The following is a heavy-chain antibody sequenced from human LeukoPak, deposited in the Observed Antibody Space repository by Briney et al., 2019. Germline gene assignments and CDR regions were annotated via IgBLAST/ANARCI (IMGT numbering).Heavy chain of an antibody. CDR3: ARGGADFWRGGDAFPFDI. D-gene: IGHD3-3*01. CDR2: ISSYYGKT. J-gene: IGHJ3*02. V-gene: IGHV1-18*04. Sequence: GASVKVSCKASGYTFTGYYMHWVRQAPGQGLEWMGWISSYYGKTNYAQNLQGRLTMTTDTSTSTAYMELRSLRSDDTAVYYCARGGADFWRGGDAFPFDIWGQGTMVAVSS. CDR1: GYTFTGYY.